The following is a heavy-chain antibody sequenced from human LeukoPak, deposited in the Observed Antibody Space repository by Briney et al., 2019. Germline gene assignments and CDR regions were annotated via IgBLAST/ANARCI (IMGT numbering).Heavy chain of an antibody. D-gene: IGHD4-23*01. J-gene: IGHJ3*02. CDR3: AKGPSTVATGVFDI. Sequence: TAGSLRLSCAVSGFTFSSYGMHWVRQAPGKGLEWVAAISYDGTNKYYGDSVKGRFIKSRDNSKKTPYLQMNSLRAEETAVYYCAKGPSTVATGVFDIWGQGTMVSVSS. CDR2: ISYDGTNK. CDR1: GFTFSSYG. V-gene: IGHV3-30*18.